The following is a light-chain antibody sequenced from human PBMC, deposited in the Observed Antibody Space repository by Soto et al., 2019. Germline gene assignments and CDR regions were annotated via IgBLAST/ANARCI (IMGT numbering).Light chain of an antibody. J-gene: IGLJ1*01. CDR2: EVT. CDR1: SGDIGSYNR. Sequence: QSVLTQPASVSESPGQSITISCTGTSGDIGSYNRVSWYQQHPGKAPKLIIYEVTGRPSGVSNRFSGSKSGNTASLTISGLQAEDEAEYYCSSYTNINTRACVFGTGTKVTVL. CDR3: SSYTNINTRACV. V-gene: IGLV2-14*01.